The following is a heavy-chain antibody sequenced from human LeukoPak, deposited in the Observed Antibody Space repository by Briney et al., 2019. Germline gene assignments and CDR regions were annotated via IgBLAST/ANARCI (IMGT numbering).Heavy chain of an antibody. CDR2: IIPIFGTA. CDR1: GGTFSSYA. CDR3: ARLVVPAAMRYYYYYMDV. V-gene: IGHV1-69*05. D-gene: IGHD2-2*01. J-gene: IGHJ6*03. Sequence: ASVKVSCKASGGTFSSYAISWGRQAPGQGREWMGGIIPIFGTANYAQKFQGRVTITTDGSTSTAYMELSKLRSEDTAVYYCARLVVPAAMRYYYYYMDVWGKGTTVTVSS.